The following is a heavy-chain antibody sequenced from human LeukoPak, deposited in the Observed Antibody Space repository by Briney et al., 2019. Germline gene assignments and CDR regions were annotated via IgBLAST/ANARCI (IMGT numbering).Heavy chain of an antibody. Sequence: GGSLRLSCVASGFPFSSYWMTWVRQAPGKGLEWVANIKQDGSKKSYVDSVKGRFTISRDNAKNSLFLQMNSLRAEDTAVYYCARYDFWSGPKRPNDAFDIWGQGTMVTVSS. CDR1: GFPFSSYW. V-gene: IGHV3-7*01. CDR2: IKQDGSKK. CDR3: ARYDFWSGPKRPNDAFDI. J-gene: IGHJ3*02. D-gene: IGHD3-3*01.